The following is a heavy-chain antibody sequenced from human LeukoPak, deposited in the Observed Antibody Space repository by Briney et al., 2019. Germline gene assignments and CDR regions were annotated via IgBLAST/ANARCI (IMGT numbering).Heavy chain of an antibody. CDR3: AKGAGPPWFDP. Sequence: SETLSLTCAVYGGSFSGYYWSWIRQPPGKGLEWIGEINHSGSTNFNPSLKSRVTISVDTSKNQFSLKLSSVTAADMAVYYCAKGAGPPWFDPWGQGTLVTVSS. V-gene: IGHV4-34*01. CDR1: GGSFSGYY. D-gene: IGHD6-19*01. J-gene: IGHJ5*02. CDR2: INHSGST.